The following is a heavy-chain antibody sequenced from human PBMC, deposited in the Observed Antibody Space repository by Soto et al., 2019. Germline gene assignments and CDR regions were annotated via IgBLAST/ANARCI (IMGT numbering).Heavy chain of an antibody. CDR2: IGVYNGKT. CDR3: SRARYCTSPSCYNHYYYGMDI. J-gene: IGHJ6*02. CDR1: GYTFTKYG. Sequence: QEQLAQSGGEVKKPGASVRVSCKASGYTFTKYGITWVRQAPGQGLEWMGWIGVYNGKTNYARKLQGRVIMTADTSASTAYMELRSLRSDDTAVYYCSRARYCTSPSCYNHYYYGMDIWGQGTTVSVSS. V-gene: IGHV1-18*04. D-gene: IGHD2-2*02.